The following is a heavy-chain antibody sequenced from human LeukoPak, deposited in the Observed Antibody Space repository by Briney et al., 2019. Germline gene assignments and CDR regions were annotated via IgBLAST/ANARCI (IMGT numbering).Heavy chain of an antibody. V-gene: IGHV1-18*01. J-gene: IGHJ6*03. CDR2: ISAYNGNT. CDR3: ARSGYCSSTSCYGLGRYYYYMDV. Sequence: GASVKVSCKASGYTFTSYGIIWVRQAPGQGLEWMGWISAYNGNTNYAQKHQGRVTMTTDTSTSKAYTELRSLRSDDTAVYYCARSGYCSSTSCYGLGRYYYYMDVWGKGTTVTVSS. CDR1: GYTFTSYG. D-gene: IGHD2-2*01.